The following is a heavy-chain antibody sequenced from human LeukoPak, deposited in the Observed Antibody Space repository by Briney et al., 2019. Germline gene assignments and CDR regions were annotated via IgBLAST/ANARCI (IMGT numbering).Heavy chain of an antibody. CDR1: GGSISSYY. D-gene: IGHD6-19*01. J-gene: IGHJ3*02. Sequence: PSEALSLTCTVSGGSISSYYWSWIRQPPGKGLEWIGYIYYSGSTNYNPSLKSRVTISVDTSKDQFSLKLSSVTAADTAVYYCARDSSGFPDAFDIWGQGTMVTVSS. CDR2: IYYSGST. V-gene: IGHV4-59*01. CDR3: ARDSSGFPDAFDI.